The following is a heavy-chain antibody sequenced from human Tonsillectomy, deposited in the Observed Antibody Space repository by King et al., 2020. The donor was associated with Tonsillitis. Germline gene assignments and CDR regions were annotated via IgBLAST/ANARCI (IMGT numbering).Heavy chain of an antibody. Sequence: VQLVESGAEVKKPGESLKISCQGSGYNFASTWIGWVRQMPGQGLEWMGIIYPGDSDTRYSPSFQGQVTISADTSISTAYLHWSSLKASDTAMFYCARQSASVTRFYYYDHMDVWGNGTTVTVSS. CDR1: GYNFASTW. CDR2: IYPGDSDT. J-gene: IGHJ6*03. V-gene: IGHV5-51*01. CDR3: ARQSASVTRFYYYDHMDV. D-gene: IGHD2-21*02.